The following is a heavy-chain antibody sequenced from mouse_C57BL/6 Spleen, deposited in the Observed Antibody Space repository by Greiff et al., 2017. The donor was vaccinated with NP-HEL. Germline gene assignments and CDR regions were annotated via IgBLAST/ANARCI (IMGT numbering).Heavy chain of an antibody. CDR1: GFTFSSYA. D-gene: IGHD3-3*01. CDR3: ARDGGQFAY. V-gene: IGHV5-4*01. Sequence: EVQRVESGGGLVKPGGSLKLSCAASGFTFSSYAMSWVRQTPEKRLEWVATISDGGSYTYYPDNVKGRFTISRDNAKNNLYLQMSHLKSEDTAMYYCARDGGQFAYWGQGTLVTVSA. J-gene: IGHJ3*01. CDR2: ISDGGSYT.